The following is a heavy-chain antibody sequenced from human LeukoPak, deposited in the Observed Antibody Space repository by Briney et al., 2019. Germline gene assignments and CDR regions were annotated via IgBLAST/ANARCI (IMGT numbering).Heavy chain of an antibody. CDR3: ARVTGYVMEDYFDY. V-gene: IGHV4-39*07. D-gene: IGHD6-13*01. CDR1: GGSISSSSYY. Sequence: SETLSLTCSVSGGSISSSSYYWGWIRQPPGKGLEWIGTIYYSGSTYYNPSLKSRVTISVDTSKNQFSLRLSSVTAADTAVYYCARVTGYVMEDYFDYWGQGTLVTVSS. CDR2: IYYSGST. J-gene: IGHJ4*02.